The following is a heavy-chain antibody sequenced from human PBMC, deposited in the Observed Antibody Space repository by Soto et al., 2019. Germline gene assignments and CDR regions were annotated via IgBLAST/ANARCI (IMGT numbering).Heavy chain of an antibody. CDR2: IDPDRSDT. D-gene: IGHD1-26*01. CDR3: ATMAGTYPY. J-gene: IGHJ4*02. CDR1: GFAFSRFP. V-gene: IGHV3-74*01. Sequence: PGGSLRLSCAASGFAFSRFPMHWVRQAPEKGLMRVSRIDPDRSDTTYADSVKGRFTISRDNAKNIVYLQMSSLRAEDTALYYCATMAGTYPYWGQGTLVTVSS.